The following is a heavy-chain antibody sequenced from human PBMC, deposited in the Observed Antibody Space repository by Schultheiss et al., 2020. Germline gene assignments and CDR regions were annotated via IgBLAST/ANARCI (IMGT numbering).Heavy chain of an antibody. CDR1: GFTFDDYA. J-gene: IGHJ4*02. CDR2: ISWNSGSI. Sequence: GGSLRLSCAASGFTFDDYAMHWVRQAPGKGLEWVSGISWNSGSIGYADSVKGRFTISRDNAKNSLYLQMNSLRAEDTAVYYCASTYCSGGSCYFIDYWGQGTLVTVSS. CDR3: ASTYCSGGSCYFIDY. D-gene: IGHD2-15*01. V-gene: IGHV3-9*01.